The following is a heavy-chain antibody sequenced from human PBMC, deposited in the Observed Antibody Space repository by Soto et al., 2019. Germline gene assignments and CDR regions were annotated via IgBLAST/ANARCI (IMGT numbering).Heavy chain of an antibody. J-gene: IGHJ2*01. D-gene: IGHD3-10*01. Sequence: QLQLRQSGPGLVKPPETLSLTCSVSGASITSGDYYWGWIRQPPGKGLEWVGSIFSDGSPYYNPSLQSRVTFSIDTSRNDFSLKLTSATAADTAVYYCVRTVGSSWFFDLWGRGTLITVSS. CDR2: IFSDGSP. V-gene: IGHV4-39*02. CDR1: GASITSGDYY. CDR3: VRTVGSSWFFDL.